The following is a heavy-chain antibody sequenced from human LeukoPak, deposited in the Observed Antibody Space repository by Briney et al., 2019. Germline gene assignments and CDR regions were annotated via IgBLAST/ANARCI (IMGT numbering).Heavy chain of an antibody. V-gene: IGHV3-21*01. CDR1: GFTFSSYS. D-gene: IGHD3-10*01. CDR2: ISSSRSYI. CDR3: ARDLSRGITMVRGVNGVFDY. J-gene: IGHJ4*02. Sequence: GGSLRLSCAASGFTFSSYSMNWVRQAPGRGLEWVSSISSSRSYIYYADSVKGRFTISRDNAKNSLYLQMNSLRAEDTAVYYCARDLSRGITMVRGVNGVFDYWGQGTLVTVSS.